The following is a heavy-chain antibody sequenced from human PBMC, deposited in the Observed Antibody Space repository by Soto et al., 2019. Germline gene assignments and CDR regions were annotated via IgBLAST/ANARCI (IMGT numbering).Heavy chain of an antibody. CDR1: GGSISSGGYY. CDR2: IYYSGST. D-gene: IGHD4-17*01. Sequence: QVQLQESGPGLVKPSQTLSLTCTVSGGSISSGGYYWNWIRQHPGKGLEWIGYIYYSGSTHYNPSLKSRVTISVHTSKDTFSLTLSSVTAADTAVYYCARLLPTTVVTPNVRVEEAEYSNWFDPWGQGTLVTVSS. J-gene: IGHJ5*02. CDR3: ARLLPTTVVTPNVRVEEAEYSNWFDP. V-gene: IGHV4-31*03.